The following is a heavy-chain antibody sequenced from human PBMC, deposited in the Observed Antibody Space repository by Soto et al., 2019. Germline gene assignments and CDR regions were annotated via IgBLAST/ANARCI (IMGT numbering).Heavy chain of an antibody. Sequence: QVQLVESGGGVVQPGRSLRLSCAASGFTFSSYGMHWVRQAPGKGLEWVAVISYEGSNKYYADSVKGRFTISRDNSKNTLYLQMNSLRAEDTAVYYCAKEVDGSGDYWGQGTLVTVSS. CDR1: GFTFSSYG. J-gene: IGHJ4*02. D-gene: IGHD3-10*01. CDR3: AKEVDGSGDY. V-gene: IGHV3-30*18. CDR2: ISYEGSNK.